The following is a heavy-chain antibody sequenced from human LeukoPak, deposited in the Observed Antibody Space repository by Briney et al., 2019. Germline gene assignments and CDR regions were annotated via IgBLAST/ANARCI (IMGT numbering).Heavy chain of an antibody. CDR2: VYYSGNT. D-gene: IGHD6-13*01. CDR1: GFIVSGNY. J-gene: IGHJ4*02. Sequence: GGSLRLSCAASGFIVSGNYVSWVRQAPGKGLEWVSVVYYSGNTYYADSVRGRFTISRDNAKNSLYLQMNSLRVEDTAVYYCARDPSGSSSWVRFDYWGQGTLVTVSS. V-gene: IGHV3-66*01. CDR3: ARDPSGSSSWVRFDY.